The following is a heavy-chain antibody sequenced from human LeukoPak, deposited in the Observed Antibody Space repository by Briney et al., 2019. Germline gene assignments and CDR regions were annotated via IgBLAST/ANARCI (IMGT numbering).Heavy chain of an antibody. Sequence: ASVKVSCKASGYTFSSYHIHWVRQAPGQGLEWMGKINPSFNPGVDVTSYAQKFQGRVTMTRDTSTNTVYMELSSLRSEDTAVYYCARNFIVVGDAFDIWGQGTMVTVSS. CDR1: GYTFSSYH. J-gene: IGHJ3*02. CDR2: INPSFNPGVDVT. V-gene: IGHV1-46*01. CDR3: ARNFIVVGDAFDI. D-gene: IGHD1-26*01.